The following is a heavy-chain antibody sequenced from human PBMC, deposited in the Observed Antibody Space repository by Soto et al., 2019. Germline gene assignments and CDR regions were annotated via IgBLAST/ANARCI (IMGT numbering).Heavy chain of an antibody. J-gene: IGHJ5*02. Sequence: SENLSLTCTVSGGSISSAEYYWGWIRQTPGKGLEWIGTVYYSGTTYYNPSLESRVTVSADTSKNHFFLRLSSVTAADAAVYYCARLKSYQPFDPWGQG. V-gene: IGHV4-39*01. CDR3: ARLKSYQPFDP. D-gene: IGHD2-2*01. CDR1: GGSISSAEYY. CDR2: VYYSGTT.